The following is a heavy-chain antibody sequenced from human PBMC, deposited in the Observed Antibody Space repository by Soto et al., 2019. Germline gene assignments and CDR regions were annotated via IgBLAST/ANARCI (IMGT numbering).Heavy chain of an antibody. D-gene: IGHD4-17*01. CDR1: GFSLTSHHMG. CDR3: AHAGDYALLSFAH. Sequence: QITLRESGPALVRPAHTLTLTCTFSGFSLTSHHMGVALIRQPPGKAREGLALIYWDDDERFNPSLKDMLAISKDTSKNPVVLTMTNMGPLDTATYFCAHAGDYALLSFAHWGPGTLVTVSS. V-gene: IGHV2-5*02. J-gene: IGHJ4*02. CDR2: IYWDDDE.